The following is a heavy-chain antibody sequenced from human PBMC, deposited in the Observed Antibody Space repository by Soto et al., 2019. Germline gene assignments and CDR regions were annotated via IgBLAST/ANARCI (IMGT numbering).Heavy chain of an antibody. CDR3: ARAGGDIVVVPAAQLDY. Sequence: PSETLSLTCAVYGGSFSGYYWSWIRQPPGKGLEWIGEINHSGSTNYNPSLKSRVTISVDTSKNQFSLKLSSVTAADTAVYYCARAGGDIVVVPAAQLDYWGQGTLVTVSS. J-gene: IGHJ4*02. CDR1: GGSFSGYY. CDR2: INHSGST. V-gene: IGHV4-34*01. D-gene: IGHD2-2*01.